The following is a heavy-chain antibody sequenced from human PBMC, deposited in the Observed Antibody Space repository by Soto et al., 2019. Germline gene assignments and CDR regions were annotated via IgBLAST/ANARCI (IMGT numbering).Heavy chain of an antibody. CDR3: ARGGEVKSCTSNTCYAGDY. V-gene: IGHV1-69*13. Sequence: SVKVSCKASGGAFSSYSISWVRQAPGQGLEWMGGIIPIFGTVNYAQKFQGRVTITADESTSTAYMELSSLRSDDTALYYCARGGEVKSCTSNTCYAGDYWGQGTLVTVSS. J-gene: IGHJ4*02. CDR2: IIPIFGTV. D-gene: IGHD2-2*01. CDR1: GGAFSSYS.